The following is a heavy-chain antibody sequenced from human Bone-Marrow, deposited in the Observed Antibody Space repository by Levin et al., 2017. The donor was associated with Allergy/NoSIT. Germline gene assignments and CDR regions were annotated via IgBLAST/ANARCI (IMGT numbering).Heavy chain of an antibody. CDR2: IYPGDSDT. V-gene: IGHV5-51*01. D-gene: IGHD2/OR15-2a*01. CDR3: ARLNRASLGYFGMDV. CDR1: GYDFTSYW. J-gene: IGHJ6*02. Sequence: GGSLRLSCQGSGYDFTSYWIGWVRQMPGEGLEWMGTIYPGDSDTRYSPSFEGQVTMSAEKSISTAYLQWSSLKASDTAVYYCARLNRASLGYFGMDVWGQGTTVTVSS.